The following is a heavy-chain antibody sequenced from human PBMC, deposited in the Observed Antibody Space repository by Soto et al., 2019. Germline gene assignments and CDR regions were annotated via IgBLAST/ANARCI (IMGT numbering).Heavy chain of an antibody. CDR3: ARSPLSYDYVRQTWREVGDSFDV. J-gene: IGHJ3*01. V-gene: IGHV4-34*02. Sequence: QVHLEQWGAGLLKPSETLSLTCAIYNSSLGAFHWTWIRQPPGKGLGCIGELIHGGSTNCNPSLKSRATFSLDTSKSQFSLPVMSVTAADTAVYYCARSPLSYDYVRQTWREVGDSFDVWGRGTSVTVSS. CDR2: LIHGGST. CDR1: NSSLGAFH. D-gene: IGHD3-10*02.